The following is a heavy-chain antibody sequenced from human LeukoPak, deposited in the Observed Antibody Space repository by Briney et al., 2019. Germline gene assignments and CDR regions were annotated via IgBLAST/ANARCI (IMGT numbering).Heavy chain of an antibody. CDR1: SGSINNTSHY. V-gene: IGHV4-39*01. CDR2: IYYSGSS. Sequence: SETLSLTCTVSSGSINNTSHYWGWIRQPPGRGLEWIGSIYYSGSSYYNPSLKSRVTISVDTSKSQFSLELSSVTAADMAVYYCARVNYGSATKEDYWGQGTLVTVSS. D-gene: IGHD3-10*01. J-gene: IGHJ4*02. CDR3: ARVNYGSATKEDY.